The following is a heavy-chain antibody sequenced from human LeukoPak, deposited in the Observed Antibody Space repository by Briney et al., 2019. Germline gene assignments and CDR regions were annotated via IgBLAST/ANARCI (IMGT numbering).Heavy chain of an antibody. D-gene: IGHD3-22*01. Sequence: GGSLRLSCAASGFTFSTYWMTWVRQAPGKGLEWVANIKQDGSEKYHVDSVKGRFSISRDNAKNSLFLQMNSLRAEDTAVYYCARGYDSSGWRYWGQGTLVTVSS. CDR1: GFTFSTYW. V-gene: IGHV3-7*01. J-gene: IGHJ4*02. CDR2: IKQDGSEK. CDR3: ARGYDSSGWRY.